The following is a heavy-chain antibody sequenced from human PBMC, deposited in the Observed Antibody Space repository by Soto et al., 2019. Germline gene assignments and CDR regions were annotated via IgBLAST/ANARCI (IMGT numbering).Heavy chain of an antibody. D-gene: IGHD3-22*01. J-gene: IGHJ4*02. CDR1: GFTFNNYG. CDR2: ISDDRRNK. Sequence: QVQLVESGGGVVQPGRSLRLSCAASGFTFNNYGMHWVRQAPGKGLEWVAVISDDRRNKYFTDPMKGRFTVSRDNSKSKLDQEMNSLRDEDTAVYYCARMDNYYDSRGYDWPDFDFLGQGTMVSVSS. CDR3: ARMDNYYDSRGYDWPDFDF. V-gene: IGHV3-30*04.